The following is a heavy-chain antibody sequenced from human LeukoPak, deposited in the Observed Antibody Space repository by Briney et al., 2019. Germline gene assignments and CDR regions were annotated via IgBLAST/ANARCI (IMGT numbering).Heavy chain of an antibody. CDR3: ARDSSHYLGSSDY. CDR1: GFTFSNYP. CDR2: ISESGDVT. J-gene: IGHJ4*02. Sequence: EGSLRLSCEASGFTFSNYPMSWVRQAPGRGLEWVSVISESGDVTHYADAMKGRFTISRDNAKNTLNLQTNSLRAEDTAIYYCARDSSHYLGSSDYWGQGTLVTVSS. V-gene: IGHV3-23*01. D-gene: IGHD6-6*01.